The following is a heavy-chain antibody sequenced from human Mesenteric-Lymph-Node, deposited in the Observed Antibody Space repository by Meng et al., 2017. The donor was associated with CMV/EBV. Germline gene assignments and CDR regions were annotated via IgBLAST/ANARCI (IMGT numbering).Heavy chain of an antibody. CDR3: ARDNADAFDI. CDR1: GGSISSGDYY. CDR2: IYYSGST. Sequence: GSLRLSCTVSGGSISSGDYYWSWIRQPPGKGLEWIGNIYYSGSTYYNPSLKSRVTISVDTSKNQFSLKLSSVTAADTAVYYCARDNADAFDIWGQGTMVTVSS. D-gene: IGHD2-2*01. V-gene: IGHV4-39*07. J-gene: IGHJ3*02.